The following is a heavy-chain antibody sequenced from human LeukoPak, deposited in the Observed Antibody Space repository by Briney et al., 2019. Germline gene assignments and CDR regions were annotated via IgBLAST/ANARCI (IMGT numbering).Heavy chain of an antibody. CDR3: ARVNQLLTIDY. D-gene: IGHD4/OR15-4a*01. CDR2: IYSGGST. V-gene: IGHV3-53*01. CDR1: GFTVSDDY. Sequence: GGSLRLSCAASGFTVSDDYMSWVRQAPWKGLEWVSVIYSGGSTYYSDSVKGRFTISRDNSKNTLYLQMNSLRAEDTAVYYCARVNQLLTIDYWGQGTLVTVSS. J-gene: IGHJ4*02.